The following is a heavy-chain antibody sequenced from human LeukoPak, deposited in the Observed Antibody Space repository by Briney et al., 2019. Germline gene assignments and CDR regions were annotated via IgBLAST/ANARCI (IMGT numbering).Heavy chain of an antibody. J-gene: IGHJ4*02. CDR3: ARGRRFDTMVRGVRFVTYEFFDY. CDR2: VNHSGST. Sequence: SETLSLTCTVSGGSISSGDYYWSWIRQPPGKGLEWIGEVNHSGSTNYNPSLKSRVTISVDTSKNQFSLKLSSVTAADTAVYYCARGRRFDTMVRGVRFVTYEFFDYWGQGTLVTVSS. V-gene: IGHV4-39*07. CDR1: GGSISSGDYY. D-gene: IGHD3-10*01.